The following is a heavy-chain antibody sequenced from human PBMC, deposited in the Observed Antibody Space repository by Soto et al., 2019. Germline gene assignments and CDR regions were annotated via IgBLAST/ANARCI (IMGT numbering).Heavy chain of an antibody. Sequence: EVQLVESGGGLVQPGGSLKLSCAASGFTLSGFDIQWVRQASGEGLEWVGRIKTKVESYATELAASVKGRFTISRDDPKNTAYLEMNSLKTEDTAVYYCTRRYCSGGGCYSDFDYWGQGTLVTVSS. V-gene: IGHV3-73*01. CDR3: TRRYCSGGGCYSDFDY. D-gene: IGHD2-15*01. J-gene: IGHJ4*02. CDR1: GFTLSGFD. CDR2: IKTKVESYAT.